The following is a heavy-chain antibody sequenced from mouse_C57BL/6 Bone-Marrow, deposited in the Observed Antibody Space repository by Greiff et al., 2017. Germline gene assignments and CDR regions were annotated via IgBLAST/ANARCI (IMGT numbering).Heavy chain of an antibody. CDR3: TPGGCAMDY. V-gene: IGHV14-1*01. CDR2: IAPDDGAT. CDR1: GFNIKDYY. Sequence: VQLKESGAELVRPGASVKLSCTASGFNIKDYYMHWVKQRPEPGLEWIGSIAPDDGATEYAPKFQGKATMTADTSSNTAYLQLSSLTSEDTAVYYCTPGGCAMDYWGQGTSVTVSS. J-gene: IGHJ4*01.